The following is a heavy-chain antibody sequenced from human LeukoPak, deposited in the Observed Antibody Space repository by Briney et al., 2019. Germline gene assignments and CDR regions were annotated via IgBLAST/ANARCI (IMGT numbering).Heavy chain of an antibody. V-gene: IGHV4-61*01. J-gene: IGHJ6*03. D-gene: IGHD3-9*01. CDR2: IYYSGST. CDR3: ARGRKDYDILTGYYKGSGYYYMDV. Sequence: PSETLSLTCAVSGGSISSSNWWSWIRQPPGKGLEWIGYIYYSGSTNYNPSLKSRVTISVDTSKNQFSLKLSSVTAADTAVYYCARGRKDYDILTGYYKGSGYYYMDVWGKGTTVTVSS. CDR1: GGSISSSNW.